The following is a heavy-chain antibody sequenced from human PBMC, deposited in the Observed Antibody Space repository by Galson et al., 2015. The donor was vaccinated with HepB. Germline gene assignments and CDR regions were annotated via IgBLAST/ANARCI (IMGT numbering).Heavy chain of an antibody. J-gene: IGHJ3*02. D-gene: IGHD3-22*01. CDR1: GFTFSTYG. Sequence: SLRLSCAASGFTFSTYGIHWVRQAPGKGLEWVAFLSKDGSDEYCADSVKGRFTISRDNSKNTLYMQMNSLRAEDTAVYFCAKHLRDTSGYYWDDVFDIWGQGTKVIVSS. CDR3: AKHLRDTSGYYWDDVFDI. V-gene: IGHV3-30*18. CDR2: LSKDGSDE.